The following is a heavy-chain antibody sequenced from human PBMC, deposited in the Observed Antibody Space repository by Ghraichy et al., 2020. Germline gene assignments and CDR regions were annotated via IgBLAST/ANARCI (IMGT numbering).Heavy chain of an antibody. V-gene: IGHV3-33*01. D-gene: IGHD3-3*01. Sequence: GGSLRLSCAASGFTFSSYGMHWVRQAPGKGLEWVAVIWYDGSNKYYADSVKGRFTISRDNSKNTLYLQMNSLRAEDTAVYYCARGGRDTDTYYDSPFDYWGQGTLVTVSS. J-gene: IGHJ4*02. CDR1: GFTFSSYG. CDR2: IWYDGSNK. CDR3: ARGGRDTDTYYDSPFDY.